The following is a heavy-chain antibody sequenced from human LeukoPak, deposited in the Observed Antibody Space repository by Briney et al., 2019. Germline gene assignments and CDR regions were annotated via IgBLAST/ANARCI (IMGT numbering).Heavy chain of an antibody. D-gene: IGHD1-26*01. V-gene: IGHV3-23*01. CDR3: ARRQGRRGIVGPTILKGAFDI. CDR1: GFTFNTYG. Sequence: GGSLRLSCAASGFTFNTYGMSWVRQAPGKGLEWVSGISGSGGATYYADSAKGRFTISRDDAKNSLYLQMNSLRAEDTAVYYCARRQGRRGIVGPTILKGAFDIWGQGTKVTVSS. J-gene: IGHJ3*02. CDR2: ISGSGGAT.